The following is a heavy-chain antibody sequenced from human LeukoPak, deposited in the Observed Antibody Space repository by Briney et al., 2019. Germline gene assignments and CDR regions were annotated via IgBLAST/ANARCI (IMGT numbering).Heavy chain of an antibody. CDR3: ARDMFPGSSGVVIKNMDI. Sequence: ASVKVSCKASSYSFTSYGFSWVRQAPGQGLEWMGWISAYNGNTKYAQKPQGRVTMTTDTSTSTAYMELRSLRSDDTAVYYCARDMFPGSSGVVIKNMDIWGKGTTVTVSS. D-gene: IGHD3-3*01. CDR1: SYSFTSYG. CDR2: ISAYNGNT. V-gene: IGHV1-18*01. J-gene: IGHJ6*03.